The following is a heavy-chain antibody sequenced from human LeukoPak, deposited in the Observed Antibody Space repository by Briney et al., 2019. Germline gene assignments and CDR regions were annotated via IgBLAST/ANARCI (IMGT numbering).Heavy chain of an antibody. Sequence: GGSLRLSCAASGFTFSSYSMSWVRQAPGKGLEWVSYISISSSIIYYADSVKGRFTISRDNAKNSLYLQMNSLRAEDTAVYYCAREASGSYGYWGQGTLVTVSS. CDR1: GFTFSSYS. CDR3: AREASGSYGY. CDR2: ISISSSII. V-gene: IGHV3-48*01. J-gene: IGHJ4*02. D-gene: IGHD1-26*01.